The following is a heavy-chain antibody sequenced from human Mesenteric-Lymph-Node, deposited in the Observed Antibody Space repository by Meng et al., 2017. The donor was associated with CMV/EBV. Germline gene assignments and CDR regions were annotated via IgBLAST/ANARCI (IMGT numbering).Heavy chain of an antibody. CDR1: GFTFSNYA. CDR3: AKRSGYGANSFFDN. Sequence: GGSLRLSCAASGFTFSNYAMSWARQAPGKGLEWVSTISGSGSSTYYADSVRGQFTISRGNSKNTVYLQVNSLRAGDTAIYYCAKRSGYGANSFFDNWGQGTLVTVSS. CDR2: ISGSGSST. V-gene: IGHV3-23*01. D-gene: IGHD4-23*01. J-gene: IGHJ4*02.